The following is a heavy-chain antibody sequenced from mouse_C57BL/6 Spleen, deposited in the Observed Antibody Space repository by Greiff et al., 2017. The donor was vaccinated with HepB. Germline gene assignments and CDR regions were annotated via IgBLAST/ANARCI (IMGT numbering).Heavy chain of an antibody. CDR2: IDPSDSYT. J-gene: IGHJ3*01. V-gene: IGHV1-69*01. CDR1: GYTFTSYW. Sequence: VQLKQSGAELVMPGASVKLSCKASGYTFTSYWMHWVKQRPGQGLEWIGEIDPSDSYTNYNQKFKGKSTLTVDKSSSTAYMQLSSLTSEDSAVYYCVYYGSSYGFAYWGQGTLVTVSA. CDR3: VYYGSSYGFAY. D-gene: IGHD1-1*01.